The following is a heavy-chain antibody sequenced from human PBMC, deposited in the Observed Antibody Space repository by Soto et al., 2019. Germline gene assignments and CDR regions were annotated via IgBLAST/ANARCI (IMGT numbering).Heavy chain of an antibody. J-gene: IGHJ5*02. V-gene: IGHV5-51*01. Sequence: XESLNISCRTSGYSFSSYWIVWVRQKPGKGLEWMGVIYPSDSKVKYNPSVQGQVTMSADKSISTTYLQWSSLKASDTAKYFCARGNIANFFEPWGQGTPVTVSS. CDR2: IYPSDSKV. D-gene: IGHD3-16*02. CDR3: ARGNIANFFEP. CDR1: GYSFSSYW.